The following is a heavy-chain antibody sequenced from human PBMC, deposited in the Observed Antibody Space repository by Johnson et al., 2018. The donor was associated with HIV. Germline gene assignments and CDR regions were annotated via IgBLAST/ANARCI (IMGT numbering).Heavy chain of an antibody. CDR2: ISFDGTEK. CDR1: GFTFSSYG. V-gene: IGHV3-30*18. CDR3: AKDAGQRGARAFDI. D-gene: IGHD6-25*01. Sequence: QVQLVESGGGVVQPGGSLRLSCAASGFTFSSYGMHWVRQAPGKGLEWVAVISFDGTEKHYGDSVKGRFTISRDTSKYTLYLQRNSLNSEDTAVYYCAKDAGQRGARAFDIWGQGTMVTFSS. J-gene: IGHJ3*02.